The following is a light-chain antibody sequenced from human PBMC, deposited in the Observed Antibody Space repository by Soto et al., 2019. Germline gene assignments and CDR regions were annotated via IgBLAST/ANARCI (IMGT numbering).Light chain of an antibody. CDR3: NSYTSSTTRYV. V-gene: IGLV2-14*01. CDR1: SSDVGGYNY. Sequence: QSALAQPASVSGSPGQSITISCTGTSSDVGGYNYVSWYQQHPGKAPKLMIYEVSNRPSGVSNRFFGSKSGNTASLTISGLQLEDEADYYCNSYTSSTTRYVFGSRTKVTVL. CDR2: EVS. J-gene: IGLJ1*01.